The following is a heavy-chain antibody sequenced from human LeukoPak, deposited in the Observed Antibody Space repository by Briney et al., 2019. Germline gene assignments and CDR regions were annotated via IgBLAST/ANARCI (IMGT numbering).Heavy chain of an antibody. D-gene: IGHD3-3*01. CDR1: GGTFSSYA. Sequence: ASVKVSCKASGGTFSSYAISWVRQAPGQGLEWMGRIIPILGIANYAQKFQGRVTITADKSTSTAYMELSSLRSEDTAVYYCARARGVLRFLEWLLPYWGQGTLVTVSS. CDR3: ARARGVLRFLEWLLPY. CDR2: IIPILGIA. V-gene: IGHV1-69*04. J-gene: IGHJ4*02.